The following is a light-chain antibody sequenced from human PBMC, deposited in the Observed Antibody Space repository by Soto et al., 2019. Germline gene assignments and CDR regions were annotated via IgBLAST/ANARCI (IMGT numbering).Light chain of an antibody. Sequence: SYERTQPPSVSVAPGKTARXXXXXXXXGNKSVHWYQQKPGQAPVLVIYYDSDRPSGIPERFSGSNSGNTATLTISRVEAGDEADYYCQVWDSXXDRDVVFGGATKLTVL. CDR1: XXGNKS. CDR2: YDS. J-gene: IGLJ2*01. V-gene: IGLV3-21*04. CDR3: QVWDSXXDRDVV.